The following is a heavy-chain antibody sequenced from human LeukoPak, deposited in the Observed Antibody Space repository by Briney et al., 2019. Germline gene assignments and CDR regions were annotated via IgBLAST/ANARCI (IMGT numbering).Heavy chain of an antibody. CDR1: GGTFSSYA. V-gene: IGHV1-18*01. CDR2: ISAYNGNT. Sequence: ASVKVSCKASGGTFSSYAISWVRQAPGQGLEWMGWISAYNGNTNYAQKLQGRVTMTTDTSTSTAYMELRSLRSDDTAVYYCARVAGSYGSGSYPFDYWGQGTLVTVSS. CDR3: ARVAGSYGSGSYPFDY. D-gene: IGHD3-10*01. J-gene: IGHJ4*02.